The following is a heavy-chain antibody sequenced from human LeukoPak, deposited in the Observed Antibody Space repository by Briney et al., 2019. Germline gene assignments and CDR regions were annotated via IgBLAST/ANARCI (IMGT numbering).Heavy chain of an antibody. CDR2: IYYSGST. D-gene: IGHD2-2*01. Sequence: SETLSLTCTVSGGSISSSSYYWGWIRQPPGKGLEWIGSIYYSGSTYYNPSLKSRVTISVDTSKNQFSLKLSSVTAADTAVYYCARGYCSSTSCYQYHFDYWGQGTLVTVSS. CDR3: ARGYCSSTSCYQYHFDY. CDR1: GGSISSSSYY. V-gene: IGHV4-39*01. J-gene: IGHJ4*02.